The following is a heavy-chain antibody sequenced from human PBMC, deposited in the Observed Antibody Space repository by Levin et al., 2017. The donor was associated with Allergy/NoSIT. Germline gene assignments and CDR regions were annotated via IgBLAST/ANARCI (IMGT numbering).Heavy chain of an antibody. CDR1: GGSVSSGSYY. J-gene: IGHJ2*01. CDR2: IYYSGST. CDR3: ARDLTSYYDSSGYYRRAPRSYWYFDL. Sequence: ESLKISCTVSGGSVSSGSYYWSWIRQPPGKGLEWIGYIYYSGSTNYNPSLKSRVTISVDTSKNQFSLKLSSVTAADTAVYYCARDLTSYYDSSGYYRRAPRSYWYFDLWGRGTLVTVSS. D-gene: IGHD3-22*01. V-gene: IGHV4-61*01.